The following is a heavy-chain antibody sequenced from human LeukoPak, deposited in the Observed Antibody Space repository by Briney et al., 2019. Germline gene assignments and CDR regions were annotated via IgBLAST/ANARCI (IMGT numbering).Heavy chain of an antibody. CDR2: IKEDGSDK. Sequence: PGGSLRLSCAASGFTLSSFSMNWIRQAPGKGLEWVANIKEDGSDKYYVDSVKGRFSISKDNAKNSLYLQMNSLRVEDTAVYYCVPLNWNPPGDFDRWGQGTLVTVSS. J-gene: IGHJ4*02. CDR1: GFTLSSFS. D-gene: IGHD1-20*01. CDR3: VPLNWNPPGDFDR. V-gene: IGHV3-7*01.